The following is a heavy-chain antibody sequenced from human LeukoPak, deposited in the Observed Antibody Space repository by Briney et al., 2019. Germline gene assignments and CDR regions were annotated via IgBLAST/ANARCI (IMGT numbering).Heavy chain of an antibody. CDR2: IIPIFGTA. Sequence: ASVKVSCKASGGTFSSYAISWVRQAPGQGLEWMGGIIPIFGTANYAQKFQGRVTITTDESTSTAYMELSSLRSEDTAVYYCARGGDSSGWYSDDLPGDYWGQGTLVTVSS. D-gene: IGHD6-19*01. J-gene: IGHJ4*02. V-gene: IGHV1-69*05. CDR1: GGTFSSYA. CDR3: ARGGDSSGWYSDDLPGDY.